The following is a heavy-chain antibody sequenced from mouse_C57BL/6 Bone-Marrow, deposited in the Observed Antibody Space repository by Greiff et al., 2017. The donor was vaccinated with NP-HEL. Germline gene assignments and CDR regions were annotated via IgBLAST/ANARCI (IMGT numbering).Heavy chain of an antibody. CDR1: GYTFTDYE. J-gene: IGHJ2*01. D-gene: IGHD1-1*01. Sequence: VQVVESGAELVRPGASVTLSCKASGYTFTDYEMHWVKQTPVHGLEWIGAIDPETGGTAYNQKFKGKAILTADKSSSTAYMELRSLTSEDSAVYYCTRFITTVVAPSFDYWGQGTTLTVSS. CDR3: TRFITTVVAPSFDY. V-gene: IGHV1-15*01. CDR2: IDPETGGT.